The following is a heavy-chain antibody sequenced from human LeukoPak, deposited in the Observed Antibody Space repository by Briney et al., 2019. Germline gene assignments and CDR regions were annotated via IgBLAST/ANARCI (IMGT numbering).Heavy chain of an antibody. CDR1: GFTFSSYA. V-gene: IGHV3-23*01. Sequence: GGSLRLSCVASGFTFSSYAMSWVRQAPGKGLEWVSAISGSGSSGGSTYYADSVKGRFTISRDNSKNTLYLQMNSLRAEDTAVYYCAKAPVTTCSGAYCYPFDYWGQGTLVTVSS. J-gene: IGHJ4*02. D-gene: IGHD2-21*01. CDR3: AKAPVTTCSGAYCYPFDY. CDR2: ISGSGSSGGST.